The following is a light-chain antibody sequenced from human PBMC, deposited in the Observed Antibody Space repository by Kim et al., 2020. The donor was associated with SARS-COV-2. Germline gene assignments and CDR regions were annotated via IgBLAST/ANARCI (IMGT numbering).Light chain of an antibody. V-gene: IGLV1-44*01. CDR3: AAWDDSLNAVV. CDR2: ANN. CDR1: SSNIGSNT. J-gene: IGLJ2*01. Sequence: GQRFAISCFGGSSNIGSNTVNCYHLLPGTAPKLLIYANNQRPTGVPDRFSGSKSGTSASLAISGLQSEDEADYYCAAWDDSLNAVVFGGWTQLTVL.